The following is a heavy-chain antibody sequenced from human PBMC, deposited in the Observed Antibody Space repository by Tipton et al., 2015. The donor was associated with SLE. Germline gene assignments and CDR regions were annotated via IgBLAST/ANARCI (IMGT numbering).Heavy chain of an antibody. CDR2: INHSGST. V-gene: IGHV4-34*01. CDR3: ARVGGLEWLFTYYYYGMDV. CDR1: GRSFSGYY. J-gene: IGHJ6*02. Sequence: TLSLTCAVYGRSFSGYYWNWIRQPPGKGLEWIGEINHSGSTNYNPSLKSRVTISVDTSKNQFSLKLSSVTAADTAVYYGARVGGLEWLFTYYYYGMDVWGQGTTVTVSS. D-gene: IGHD3-3*01.